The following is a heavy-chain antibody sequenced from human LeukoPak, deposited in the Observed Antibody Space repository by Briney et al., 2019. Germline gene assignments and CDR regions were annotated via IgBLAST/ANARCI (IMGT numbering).Heavy chain of an antibody. V-gene: IGHV1-2*02. J-gene: IGHJ4*02. CDR1: GYTFTGYY. CDR3: ARDSATMVAGQGDY. CDR2: INPNSGGT. Sequence: GASVKVSCKASGYTFTGYYMHWVRQAPGQGLEWMGWINPNSGGTNYAQKLQGRVTMTTDTSTSTAYMELRSLRSDDTAVYYCARDSATMVAGQGDYWGQGTLVTVSS. D-gene: IGHD6-19*01.